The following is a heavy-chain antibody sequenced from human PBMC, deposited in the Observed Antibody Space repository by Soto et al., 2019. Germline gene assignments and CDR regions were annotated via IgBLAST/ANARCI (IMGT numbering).Heavy chain of an antibody. Sequence: QVQVVESGGGVVQPGRSLRLSCAASGFAFSDFGMHWVRQAPGKGLEWVAVIWHDGKNKDYADYAKGRFTISRDNSRNILYLEMDSLRVEDTAVYYCARDPGQDEAMDYWGQGNLVTVSS. J-gene: IGHJ4*02. CDR1: GFAFSDFG. CDR2: IWHDGKNK. V-gene: IGHV3-33*01. CDR3: ARDPGQDEAMDY.